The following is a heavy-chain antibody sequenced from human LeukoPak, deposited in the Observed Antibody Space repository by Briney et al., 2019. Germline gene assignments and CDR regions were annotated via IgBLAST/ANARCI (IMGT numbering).Heavy chain of an antibody. J-gene: IGHJ4*02. CDR3: ARLKATVSIHAYFDS. CDR2: INHSGGT. CDR1: GGSFSGYY. Sequence: SETLSLTCAVYGGSFSGYYWSWIRQPPGKGLEWIGEINHSGGTNYNPSLKSRVTISVDTSKNQFSLKLSSVTAADTAVYYCARLKATVSIHAYFDSWGQGTLVTVSS. D-gene: IGHD4-17*01. V-gene: IGHV4-34*01.